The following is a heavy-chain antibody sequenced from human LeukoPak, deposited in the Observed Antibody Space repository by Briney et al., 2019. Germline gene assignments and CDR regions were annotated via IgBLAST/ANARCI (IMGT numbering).Heavy chain of an antibody. Sequence: GGSLRLSCAASGFAFNSFAIHWVRQAPGKGLEWLAVMSYDGKNKYYADSVKGRFTISRDNTKYTLYLQMNSLRTEDTAVYYCAKEAYYDGTGYFDFWGQGTLVTVSS. CDR1: GFAFNSFA. CDR2: MSYDGKNK. V-gene: IGHV3-30*04. J-gene: IGHJ4*02. D-gene: IGHD3-22*01. CDR3: AKEAYYDGTGYFDF.